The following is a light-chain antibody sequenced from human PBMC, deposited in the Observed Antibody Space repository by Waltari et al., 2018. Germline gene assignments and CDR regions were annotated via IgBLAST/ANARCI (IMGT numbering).Light chain of an antibody. CDR1: SSNIGDNY. V-gene: IGLV1-47*01. J-gene: IGLJ3*02. CDR2: RNN. CDR3: AAWEDSLSGWV. Sequence: QSVLTQLPSASGTPGQGVTIPCSGSSSNIGDNYVYWYQQFPGTSPKLLIHRNNQRPSGVPDRFSGSKSGTSAFLVISGLRSEDEADYHCAAWEDSLSGWVFGGGTKVTVL.